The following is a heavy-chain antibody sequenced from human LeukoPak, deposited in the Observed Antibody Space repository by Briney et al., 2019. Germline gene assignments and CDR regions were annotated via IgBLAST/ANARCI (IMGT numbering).Heavy chain of an antibody. J-gene: IGHJ3*02. D-gene: IGHD3-22*01. CDR1: GYTFTGYY. V-gene: IGHV1-2*02. CDR2: INPNSGGT. CDR3: ARGGSYYDSSGYYDAFDI. Sequence: ASVKVSCKASGYTFTGYYMHWVRQAPGPGLEWMGWINPNSGGTNYAQKFQGRVTMTRDTSISTAYMELSRPRSDDTAVYYCARGGSYYDSSGYYDAFDIWGQRTMVTVSS.